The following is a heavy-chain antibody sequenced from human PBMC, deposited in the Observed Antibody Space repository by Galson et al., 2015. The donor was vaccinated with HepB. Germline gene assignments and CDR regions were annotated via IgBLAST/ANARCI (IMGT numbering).Heavy chain of an antibody. V-gene: IGHV3-49*03. CDR1: GFTFGDYA. Sequence: SLRLSCAASGFTFGDYAMSWFRQAPGKGLEWVGFIRSKAYGGTTEYAASVKGRFTISRDDSKSIAYLQMNSLKTEDTAVYYCTRKNYMALRFLEWWTGWFDPWGQGTLVTVSS. CDR2: IRSKAYGGTT. CDR3: TRKNYMALRFLEWWTGWFDP. D-gene: IGHD3-3*01. J-gene: IGHJ5*02.